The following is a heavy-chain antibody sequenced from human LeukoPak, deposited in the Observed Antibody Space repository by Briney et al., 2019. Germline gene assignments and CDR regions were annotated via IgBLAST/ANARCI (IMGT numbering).Heavy chain of an antibody. D-gene: IGHD3-22*01. V-gene: IGHV4-61*02. J-gene: IGHJ4*02. CDR1: GGSISSGSYY. CDR2: IYTSGST. CDR3: AGGNWDSSGLERV. Sequence: PSQTLSLTCTVSGGSISSGSYYWSWIWQPAGKGLEWIGRIYTSGSTNYNPSLKSRVTISVDTSKNQFSLKLSSVTAADTAVYYCAGGNWDSSGLERVWGQGTLVTVSS.